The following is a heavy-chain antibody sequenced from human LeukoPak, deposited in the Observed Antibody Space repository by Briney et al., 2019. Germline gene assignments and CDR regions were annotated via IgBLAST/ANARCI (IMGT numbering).Heavy chain of an antibody. V-gene: IGHV3-21*01. CDR3: ARDGRGGRYSGSYPGY. D-gene: IGHD1-26*01. J-gene: IGHJ4*02. CDR2: ISSSSSYI. CDR1: GFTLSSSS. Sequence: GGSLRLSCAASGFTLSSSSMNWVRQAPGEGLEWVSSISSSSSYIYYTDAVKGRFTISRDNAKSSLYLQMNSLRADDTAVYYCARDGRGGRYSGSYPGYCGQGTLVTVSS.